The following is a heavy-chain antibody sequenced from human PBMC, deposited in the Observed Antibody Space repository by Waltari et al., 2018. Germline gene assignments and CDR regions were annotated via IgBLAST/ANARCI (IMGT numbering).Heavy chain of an antibody. J-gene: IGHJ4*02. V-gene: IGHV3-53*04. Sequence: EVQLVESGGGLVHPGGSLRLACSALGFTVSSNYMSWVRQAPGKGLEWVSVIYSGGSTYYADSVKGRFTISRHNSKNTLYLQMNSLRAEDTAVYYCTRDLHSRELYWGQGTLVTVSS. CDR2: IYSGGST. D-gene: IGHD3-10*01. CDR1: GFTVSSNY. CDR3: TRDLHSRELY.